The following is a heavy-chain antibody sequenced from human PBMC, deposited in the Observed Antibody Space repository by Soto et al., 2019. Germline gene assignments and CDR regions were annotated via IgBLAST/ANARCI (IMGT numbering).Heavy chain of an antibody. CDR1: GFSLTTDRVG. D-gene: IGHD1-26*01. CDR2: IYWDDSK. J-gene: IGHJ4*02. CDR3: AHAYGGRSLY. Sequence: QITLKESGPTLVKPTQTLTLTCTFSGFSLTTDRVGVGWIRQPPGEALEWLAVIYWDDSKTYRPSLESRLTITQDTSKNLVALTRTNMDALDTATYYCAHAYGGRSLYWGQGTLVTVSS. V-gene: IGHV2-5*02.